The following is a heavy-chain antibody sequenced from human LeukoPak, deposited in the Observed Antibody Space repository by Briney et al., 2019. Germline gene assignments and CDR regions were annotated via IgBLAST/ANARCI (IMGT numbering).Heavy chain of an antibody. Sequence: GGSLRLSCAASGFTVSSNYMSWVRQAPGKGLEWVAIIKQDGNEKYYVDSVKGRFTISRDNTKNSLYLQMNSLRAEDTAVYYCARRRSSGWYRAFDIWGQGTMVTVSS. V-gene: IGHV3-7*01. CDR2: IKQDGNEK. D-gene: IGHD6-19*01. CDR3: ARRRSSGWYRAFDI. CDR1: GFTVSSNY. J-gene: IGHJ3*02.